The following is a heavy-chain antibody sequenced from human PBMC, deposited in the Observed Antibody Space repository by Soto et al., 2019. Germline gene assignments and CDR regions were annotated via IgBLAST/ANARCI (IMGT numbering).Heavy chain of an antibody. D-gene: IGHD2-15*01. V-gene: IGHV3-13*01. CDR2: IGTLFDT. J-gene: IGHJ3*01. CDR1: GFTFNTYD. CDR3: ARRIWDNLVVAAATRGAFDF. Sequence: EVQLVESGGGLVQPGGSLRLSCEASGFTFNTYDVHWVRQRKGRGLEWVSGIGTLFDTFYADSVMGRFTISRENARNSFYLQMNNLRVDDTAVYYCARRIWDNLVVAAATRGAFDFWGQGTTVTVSS.